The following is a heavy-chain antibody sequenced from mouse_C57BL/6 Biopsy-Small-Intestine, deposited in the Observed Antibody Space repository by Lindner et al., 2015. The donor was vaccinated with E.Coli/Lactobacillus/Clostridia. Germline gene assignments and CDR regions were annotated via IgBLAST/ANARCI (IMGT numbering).Heavy chain of an antibody. D-gene: IGHD5-1-1*01. CDR2: IHPNSGGT. CDR1: GYTFTDYY. Sequence: SVKVSCKTSGYTFTDYYMHWVRQAPGQGLEWMGRIHPNSGGTNYAQNFQDRVTMTKDTSISTASMELSRLRSDDTAVYYCARGREIPHDYWGQGTLVTVSS. V-gene: IGHV1-18*01. CDR3: ARGREIPHDY. J-gene: IGHJ4*01.